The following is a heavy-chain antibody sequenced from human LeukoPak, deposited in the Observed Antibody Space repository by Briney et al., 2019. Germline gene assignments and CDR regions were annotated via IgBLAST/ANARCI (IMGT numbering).Heavy chain of an antibody. CDR2: IRSKAYGGTT. CDR3: TRLGSGSYISDAFDI. Sequence: GGSLRLSCTASGFTFGDYAMSWFRQAPGKGLEWVGFIRSKAYGGTTEYAASVKGRFTISRDDSKSIAYLQMNSLKTEDTAVYYCTRLGSGSYISDAFDIWGQGTMVTVSS. D-gene: IGHD3-10*01. CDR1: GFTFGDYA. J-gene: IGHJ3*02. V-gene: IGHV3-49*03.